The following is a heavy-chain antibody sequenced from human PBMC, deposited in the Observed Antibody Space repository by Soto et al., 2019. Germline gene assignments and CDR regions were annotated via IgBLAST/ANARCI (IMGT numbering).Heavy chain of an antibody. CDR2: IYYSGST. CDR3: ARDFGDCSSTSCHNPARYYYYMDV. V-gene: IGHV4-31*03. Sequence: SETLSLTCTVSGGSISSGGYYWSWIRQHPGKGLEWIGYIYYSGSTYYNPSLKSRVTISVDTSKNQFSLKLSSVTAADTAVYYCARDFGDCSSTSCHNPARYYYYMDVWGKGTTVTVSS. J-gene: IGHJ6*03. CDR1: GGSISSGGYY. D-gene: IGHD2-2*01.